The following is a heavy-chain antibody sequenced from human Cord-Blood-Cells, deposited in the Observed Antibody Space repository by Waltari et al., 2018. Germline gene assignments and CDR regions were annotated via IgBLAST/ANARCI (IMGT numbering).Heavy chain of an antibody. CDR1: GYTFTGYY. J-gene: IGHJ3*02. CDR2: INPNSGGT. CDR3: ARISSWENGYAFDI. D-gene: IGHD6-13*01. Sequence: QVQLVQSGAEVKKPGASVKVSCKASGYTFTGYYMHWVRQAPGQGLEWMGRINPNSGGTNYAQKCQGRVTMTRDTSISTAYMELSRRRSDDTAVYYCARISSWENGYAFDIWGQGTMVTVSS. V-gene: IGHV1-2*06.